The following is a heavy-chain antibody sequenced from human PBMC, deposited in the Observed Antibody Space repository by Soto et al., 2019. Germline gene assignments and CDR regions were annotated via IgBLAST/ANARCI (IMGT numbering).Heavy chain of an antibody. V-gene: IGHV3-11*05. Sequence: QVQLVESGGGLVKPGGSLRLSCAASGFTFSDYYMSWIRQAPGKGLEWVSYISSSSSYTNYADSVKGRFTISRDNAKNSLYLQVNSLRAEDTAVYYCARDAHYYDSSGYGDYWGQGTLVTVSS. J-gene: IGHJ4*02. CDR1: GFTFSDYY. CDR3: ARDAHYYDSSGYGDY. CDR2: ISSSSSYT. D-gene: IGHD3-22*01.